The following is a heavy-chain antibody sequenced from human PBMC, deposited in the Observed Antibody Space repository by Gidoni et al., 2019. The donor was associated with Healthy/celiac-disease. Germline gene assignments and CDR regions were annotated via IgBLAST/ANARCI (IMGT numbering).Heavy chain of an antibody. CDR1: GFTFSSYA. CDR2: ISYDGSNK. V-gene: IGHV3-30-3*01. J-gene: IGHJ4*02. CDR3: ARALDGTIVGVVNSGTDY. Sequence: QPGRSLRLSCAASGFTFSSYAMHWVRQAPGKGLEWVAVISYDGSNKYYADSVKGRFTISRDNSKNTLYLQMNSLRAEDTAVYYCARALDGTIVGVVNSGTDYWGQGTLVTVSS. D-gene: IGHD3-3*01.